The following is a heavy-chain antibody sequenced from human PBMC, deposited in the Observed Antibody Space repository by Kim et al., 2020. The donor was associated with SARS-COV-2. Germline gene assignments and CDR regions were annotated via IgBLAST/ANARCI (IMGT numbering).Heavy chain of an antibody. Sequence: NITHSLKRRVTIPVDTSKNQFPLKLSSVTAADTAVYYCARVGRGRYDFDYWGQGTLVTVSS. CDR3: ARVGRGRYDFDY. V-gene: IGHV4-59*01. D-gene: IGHD3-16*01. J-gene: IGHJ4*02.